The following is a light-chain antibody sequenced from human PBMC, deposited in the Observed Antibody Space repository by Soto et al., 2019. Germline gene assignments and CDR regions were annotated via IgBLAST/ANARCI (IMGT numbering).Light chain of an antibody. CDR3: QQYGSSGT. CDR1: QSVSNNY. Sequence: VVLRPSPGTLSLSPLCRATLCCRASQSVSNNYLAWYQQKPGQAPRLLIYGASNRATGIPDRFSGSGSGTDFTLTISRLEPEDFAVYYCQQYGSSGTFGQGTKVDIK. V-gene: IGKV3-20*01. CDR2: GAS. J-gene: IGKJ1*01.